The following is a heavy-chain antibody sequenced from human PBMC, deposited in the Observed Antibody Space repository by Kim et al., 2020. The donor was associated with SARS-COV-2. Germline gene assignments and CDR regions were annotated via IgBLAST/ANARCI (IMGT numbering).Heavy chain of an antibody. CDR2: IDPSDSYT. J-gene: IGHJ2*01. D-gene: IGHD1-20*01. V-gene: IGHV5-10-1*01. CDR3: ARQRYKMASHSPPYWYFDL. CDR1: GYSFTVYW. Sequence: GESLKISCKGSGYSFTVYWINWVRQMPGKGLEWMGRIDPSDSYTNYSPSFQGHVTISSDKSINTAYLQWSSLKASDTAMYYCARQRYKMASHSPPYWYFDLWGRGTLVTVSS.